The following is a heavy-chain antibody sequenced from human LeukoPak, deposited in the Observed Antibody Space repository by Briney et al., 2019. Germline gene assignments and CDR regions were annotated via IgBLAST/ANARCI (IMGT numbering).Heavy chain of an antibody. CDR1: GGSFSGYY. D-gene: IGHD3-10*01. J-gene: IGHJ6*03. Sequence: TSETLSLTCAVYGGSFSGYYWSWIRQPPGKGLEWIGEINHSGSTNYNPSLKSRVTISVDTPKNQFSLKLSSVTAADTAMYYCARGKHYYGSGSYYIVNYYYYMDVWGKGTTVTVSS. CDR2: INHSGST. CDR3: ARGKHYYGSGSYYIVNYYYYMDV. V-gene: IGHV4-34*01.